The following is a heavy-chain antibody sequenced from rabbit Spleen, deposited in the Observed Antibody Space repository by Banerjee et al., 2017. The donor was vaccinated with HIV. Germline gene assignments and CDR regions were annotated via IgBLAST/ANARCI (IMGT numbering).Heavy chain of an antibody. CDR3: ARDLVGVIGWNFIL. D-gene: IGHD1-1*01. Sequence: QEQLEESGGDLVKPGASLTLACTASGFSFSGDYWVYWVRQAPGKGPEWIGWSSYGGSTNYASWAKGRFTISKPSSTTVTLQMTSLTAAYTATYFCARDLVGVIGWNFILWGPGTLVTVS. J-gene: IGHJ4*01. CDR2: SSYGGST. V-gene: IGHV1S45*01. CDR1: GFSFSGDYW.